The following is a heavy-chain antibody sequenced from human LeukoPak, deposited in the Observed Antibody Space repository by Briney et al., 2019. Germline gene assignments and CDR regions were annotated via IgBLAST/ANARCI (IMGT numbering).Heavy chain of an antibody. J-gene: IGHJ4*02. Sequence: PGGSLRLSCAASGFTFSTYWMYWVRQAPGKGLEWVSSISSSSSYIYYADSVKGRFTISRDNAKNSLYLQMNSLRAEDTAVYYCARDFPGSGSYYSYYFDYWGQGTLVTVSS. CDR3: ARDFPGSGSYYSYYFDY. CDR2: ISSSSSYI. D-gene: IGHD3-10*01. CDR1: GFTFSTYW. V-gene: IGHV3-21*01.